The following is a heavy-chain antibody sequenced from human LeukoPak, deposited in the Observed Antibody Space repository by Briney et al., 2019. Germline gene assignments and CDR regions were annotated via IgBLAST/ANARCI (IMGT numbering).Heavy chain of an antibody. J-gene: IGHJ4*02. CDR1: GGSISSSSYY. CDR3: ARHAWGHSSGCFDY. Sequence: PSETLSLTCTVSGGSISSSSYYWGWIRQPPGKGLEWIGSIYYSGSTYYNPSLKSRVTISVDTSKNQFSLKLSSVTAADTAVYYCARHAWGHSSGCFDYWGQGTLVTVSS. D-gene: IGHD6-19*01. CDR2: IYYSGST. V-gene: IGHV4-39*01.